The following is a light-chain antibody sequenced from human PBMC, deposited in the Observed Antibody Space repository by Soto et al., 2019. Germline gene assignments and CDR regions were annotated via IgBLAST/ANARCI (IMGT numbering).Light chain of an antibody. CDR1: QSVSSY. V-gene: IGKV3-11*01. CDR3: QQHSNGPLT. J-gene: IGKJ4*01. Sequence: EIVLTQSPATLSLSPGERATLSCRASQSVSSYLAWYQQKPGQAPRLLIYDASNRATGIPARFSGSGSGTDFTLTISSLEPEDFAVYYCQQHSNGPLTFGGGTKVEIK. CDR2: DAS.